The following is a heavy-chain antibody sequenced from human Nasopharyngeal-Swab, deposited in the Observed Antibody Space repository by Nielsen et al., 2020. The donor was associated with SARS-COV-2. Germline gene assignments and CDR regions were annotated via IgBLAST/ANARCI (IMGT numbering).Heavy chain of an antibody. Sequence: GGSLRLSCAASGFTFSSYWMSWVRQAPGKGLEWVANIKQDGSEKYYVDSVKGRFTISRDNAKNSLYLQMNSLRAGDTAVYYCARGTQLRYFDWLDYWGQGTLVTVSS. V-gene: IGHV3-7*03. J-gene: IGHJ4*02. CDR2: IKQDGSEK. D-gene: IGHD3-9*01. CDR1: GFTFSSYW. CDR3: ARGTQLRYFDWLDY.